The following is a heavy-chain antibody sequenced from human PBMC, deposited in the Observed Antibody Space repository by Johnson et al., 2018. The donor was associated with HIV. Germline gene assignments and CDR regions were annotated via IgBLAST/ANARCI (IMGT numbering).Heavy chain of an antibody. Sequence: QVQLVESGGGVVQPGGSLRLSCAASGFTFSSYAMHWVRQAPGKGLERVAVISYDGSDQYCADSVKGRFTISRDHAKNTLYLQMNSLRAEDTAVYYCARDSNRYAFDIWGQGTMVTVSS. CDR3: ARDSNRYAFDI. D-gene: IGHD2-8*01. V-gene: IGHV3-30*14. J-gene: IGHJ3*02. CDR2: ISYDGSDQ. CDR1: GFTFSSYA.